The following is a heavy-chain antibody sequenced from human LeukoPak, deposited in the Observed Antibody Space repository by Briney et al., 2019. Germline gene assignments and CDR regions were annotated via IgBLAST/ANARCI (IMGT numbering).Heavy chain of an antibody. CDR2: ISYDGSNK. CDR1: GFTFSSYA. J-gene: IGHJ4*02. V-gene: IGHV3-30-3*01. Sequence: GGSLRLSCAASGFTFSSYAMHWVRQAPGKGLEWVAVISYDGSNKYYADSVKGRFTISRDNSKNTLYLQMNSLRAEDTAVYYCAKDYDRYFDWFHVQHLWRTFDYWGQGTLVTVSS. D-gene: IGHD3-9*01. CDR3: AKDYDRYFDWFHVQHLWRTFDY.